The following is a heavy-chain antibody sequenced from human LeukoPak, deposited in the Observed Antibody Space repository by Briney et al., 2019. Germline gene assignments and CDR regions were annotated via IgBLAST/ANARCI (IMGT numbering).Heavy chain of an antibody. CDR2: IYSGGST. CDR3: ARDWPGDY. Sequence: GGSLRLSCAASGFTFSSYAMSWVRQAPGKGLEWVSVIYSGGSTYYADSVKGRFTISRDNSKNTLYLQMNSLRAEDTAVYYCARDWPGDYWGQGTLVTVSS. V-gene: IGHV3-66*01. CDR1: GFTFSSYA. J-gene: IGHJ4*02.